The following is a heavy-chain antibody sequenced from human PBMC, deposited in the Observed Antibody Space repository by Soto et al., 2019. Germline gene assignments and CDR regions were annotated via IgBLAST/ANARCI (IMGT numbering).Heavy chain of an antibody. J-gene: IGHJ6*02. CDR2: IYHSGST. V-gene: IGHV4-4*02. Sequence: QVQLQESGPGLVKPSGTLSLTCAVSGGSISSSNWWSWVRQPPGKGLEWIGEIYHSGSTNYNPSLKSRVTISVVKSKNPCSLKLSSVTAADTAVYYCARVSGSYYYGMDVWGQGTTVTVSS. D-gene: IGHD1-26*01. CDR3: ARVSGSYYYGMDV. CDR1: GGSISSSNW.